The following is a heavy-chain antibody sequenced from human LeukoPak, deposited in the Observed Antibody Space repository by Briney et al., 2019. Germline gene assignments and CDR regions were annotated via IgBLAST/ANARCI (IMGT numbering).Heavy chain of an antibody. Sequence: GGTLRLSCAASGFTFSSYGMSWVRQAPGKGLEWVSTISGSGVNRDYADSVKGRFIISRDNSKNTLYLQMNSLSAEDTAVYYCARDDSGYYDILTGYYTPVNYFDYWGQGTLVTVSS. J-gene: IGHJ4*02. CDR3: ARDDSGYYDILTGYYTPVNYFDY. V-gene: IGHV3-23*01. D-gene: IGHD3-9*01. CDR1: GFTFSSYG. CDR2: ISGSGVNR.